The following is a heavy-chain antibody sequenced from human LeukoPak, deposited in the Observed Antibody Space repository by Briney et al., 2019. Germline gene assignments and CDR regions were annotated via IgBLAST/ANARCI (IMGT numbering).Heavy chain of an antibody. CDR3: ARGPKSPLWFGEFTFDY. V-gene: IGHV4-59*12. CDR1: GGSISSYF. CDR2: ISYSGST. D-gene: IGHD3-10*01. Sequence: PSETLSLTCTVSGGSISSYFWSWFRQPPGKGLEWIGYISYSGSTNYNPSLKSRVTISVDTSKNQFSLKLSSVAAADTAVYYCARGPKSPLWFGEFTFDYWGQGTLVTVSS. J-gene: IGHJ4*02.